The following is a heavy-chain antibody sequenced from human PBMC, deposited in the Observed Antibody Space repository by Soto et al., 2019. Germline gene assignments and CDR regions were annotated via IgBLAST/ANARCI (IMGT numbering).Heavy chain of an antibody. D-gene: IGHD5-12*01. CDR3: AKDRRLRWYYFDY. CDR1: GFTFSSYG. Sequence: QVQLVESGGGVVQPGRSLRLSCAASGFTFSSYGMHWVRQAPGKGLEWVAVISYDGSNKYYADSVKGRFTISRDNSKNTLYLQMNSLRAEDTDVYYCAKDRRLRWYYFDYWGQGTLVTVSS. V-gene: IGHV3-30*18. J-gene: IGHJ4*02. CDR2: ISYDGSNK.